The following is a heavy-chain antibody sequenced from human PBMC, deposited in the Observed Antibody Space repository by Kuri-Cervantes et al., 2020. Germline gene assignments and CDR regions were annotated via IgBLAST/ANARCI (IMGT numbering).Heavy chain of an antibody. Sequence: LSCTVSGGSVSSGSYYWSWIRQPPGKGLELIGYIYYSGSTYYNPSLKSRVTISVDTSKNQFSLNLSSVTAADTAVYYCARHGSGYLLPTNDFDYWGQGTLVTVSS. J-gene: IGHJ4*02. CDR3: ARHGSGYLLPTNDFDY. CDR1: GGSVSSGSYY. D-gene: IGHD5-12*01. V-gene: IGHV4-61*01. CDR2: IYYSGST.